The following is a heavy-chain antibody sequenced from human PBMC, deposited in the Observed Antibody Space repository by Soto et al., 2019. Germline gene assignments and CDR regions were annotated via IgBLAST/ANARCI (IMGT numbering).Heavy chain of an antibody. CDR3: ARVGNYYGSGSYYKGYYYYYMDV. CDR2: IYYSGST. J-gene: IGHJ6*03. V-gene: IGHV4-59*01. CDR1: GGSISSYY. Sequence: PSETLSLTCTVSGGSISSYYWSWIRQPPGKGLEWIGYIYYSGSTNYNPSLKSRVTISVDTSKNQFSLKLSSVTAADTAVYYCARVGNYYGSGSYYKGYYYYYMDVWGKGTTVTVSS. D-gene: IGHD3-10*01.